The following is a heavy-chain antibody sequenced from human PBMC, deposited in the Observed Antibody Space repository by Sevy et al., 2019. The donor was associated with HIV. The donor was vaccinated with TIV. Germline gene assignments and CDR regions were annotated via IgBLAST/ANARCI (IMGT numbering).Heavy chain of an antibody. D-gene: IGHD5-18*01. CDR1: GFTFSNYG. J-gene: IGHJ4*02. CDR2: IQYDGSNK. Sequence: GGSLRLSCAASGFTFSNYGMHWVRQAPGKGLEWVAFIQYDGSNKYYADSVKGRFTISRDNSKNTLYLQMNSRRAEDTAVYYCAKEYSYGYYFDYWGQGTLVTVSS. CDR3: AKEYSYGYYFDY. V-gene: IGHV3-30*02.